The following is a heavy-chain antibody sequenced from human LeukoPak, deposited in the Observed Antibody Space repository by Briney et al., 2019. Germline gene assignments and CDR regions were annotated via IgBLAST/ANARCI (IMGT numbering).Heavy chain of an antibody. CDR3: ARDSEDIVVVPASGDY. Sequence: ASVKVSCKASGYTFTSYGISWVRQTPGQGLEWMGWISAYNGNTNYAQKLQGRVTMTTDTSTSTAYMELRSLRSDDTAVYYCARDSEDIVVVPASGDYWGQGTLVTVSS. CDR2: ISAYNGNT. D-gene: IGHD2-2*01. V-gene: IGHV1-18*01. J-gene: IGHJ4*02. CDR1: GYTFTSYG.